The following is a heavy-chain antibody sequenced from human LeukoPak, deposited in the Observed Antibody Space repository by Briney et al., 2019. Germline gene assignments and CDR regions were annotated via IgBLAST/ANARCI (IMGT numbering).Heavy chain of an antibody. Sequence: ASVKVSCKASGYTFTGYYMHWVRQAPGQGLEWMGWINPNSGGTNYAQKFQGRVTMTRDTSISTAYMELGRLRSDDTAVYYCARGAAAGLYKYYFDYWGQGTLVTVSS. CDR1: GYTFTGYY. CDR2: INPNSGGT. CDR3: ARGAAAGLYKYYFDY. J-gene: IGHJ4*02. D-gene: IGHD6-13*01. V-gene: IGHV1-2*02.